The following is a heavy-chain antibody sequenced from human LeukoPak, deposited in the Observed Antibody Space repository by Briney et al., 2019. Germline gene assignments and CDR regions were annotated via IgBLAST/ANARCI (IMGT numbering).Heavy chain of an antibody. Sequence: ASVKVSCKASGGTFSSYAISWVRQAPGQGPEWMGRIIPILGIANYAQKFQGRVTITADKSTSTAYMELSSLRSEDTAVYYCARTARGYELYDYWGQGTLVTVSP. J-gene: IGHJ4*02. CDR3: ARTARGYELYDY. V-gene: IGHV1-69*04. CDR2: IIPILGIA. D-gene: IGHD5-12*01. CDR1: GGTFSSYA.